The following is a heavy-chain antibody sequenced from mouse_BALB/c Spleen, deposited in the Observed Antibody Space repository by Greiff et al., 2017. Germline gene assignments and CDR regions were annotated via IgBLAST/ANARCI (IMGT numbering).Heavy chain of an antibody. CDR3: AREGNYGGAWFAY. Sequence: VQLQQPGAELVMPGASVKMSCKASGYTFTDYWMHWVKQRPGQGLEWIGAIDTSDSYTSYNQKFKGKATLTVDESSSTAYMQLSSLTSEDSAVYYCAREGNYGGAWFAYWGQGTLVTVSA. CDR1: GYTFTDYW. J-gene: IGHJ3*01. D-gene: IGHD2-1*01. V-gene: IGHV1-69*01. CDR2: IDTSDSYT.